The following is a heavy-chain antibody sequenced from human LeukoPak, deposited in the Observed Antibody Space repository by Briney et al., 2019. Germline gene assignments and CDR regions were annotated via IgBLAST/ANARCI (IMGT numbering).Heavy chain of an antibody. CDR2: IKEDGTTK. Sequence: GGSLRLSCAASGFNNYWMSWVRHAPGKGLEWVANIKEDGTTKYSVDAVKGRFTISRDNAKNSVSLQMDSLSGEAMALYYCAGIGYSSSSFDYWGQGTLVTVSS. J-gene: IGHJ4*02. CDR3: AGIGYSSSSFDY. V-gene: IGHV3-7*03. D-gene: IGHD6-6*01. CDR1: GFNNYW.